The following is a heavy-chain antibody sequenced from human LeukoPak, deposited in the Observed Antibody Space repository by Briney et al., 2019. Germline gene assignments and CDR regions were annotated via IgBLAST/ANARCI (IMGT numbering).Heavy chain of an antibody. J-gene: IGHJ1*01. V-gene: IGHV3-11*04. CDR1: GFTFSDYY. CDR2: ISSSGSSI. Sequence: GGSLRLSCAASGFTFSDYYMTWIRQAPGKGLEWVSYISSSGSSIYYADSVKGRFTISRDNAKNSLYLQMNSLRAEDTAVYYCATYSSLNRREFQYWGQGTLLTVSS. D-gene: IGHD3-22*01. CDR3: ATYSSLNRREFQY.